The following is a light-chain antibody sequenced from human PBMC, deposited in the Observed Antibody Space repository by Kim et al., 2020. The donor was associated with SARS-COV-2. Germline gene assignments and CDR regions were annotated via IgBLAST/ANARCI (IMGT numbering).Light chain of an antibody. J-gene: IGLJ2*01. CDR3: QVWDSSSDHVV. Sequence: SYELTQPPSVSVAPGKTARITCGGNNIGSKSVHWYQQKPGQAPVLVIYHDSDRPSGIPERFSVSNSGNTATLTISRVEAGDEADYYCQVWDSSSDHVVFG. CDR1: NIGSKS. CDR2: HDS. V-gene: IGLV3-21*04.